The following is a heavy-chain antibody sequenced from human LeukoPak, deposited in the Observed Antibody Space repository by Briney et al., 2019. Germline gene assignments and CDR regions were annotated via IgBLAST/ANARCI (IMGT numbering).Heavy chain of an antibody. Sequence: ASVKVSCKASGYTFTGYYMHWVRQAPGQGLEWMGWISAYNGNTNYAQKLQGRVTMTTDTSTSTAYMELRSLRSDDTAVYYCARTLRYFDWPRFDYWGQGTLVTVSS. CDR3: ARTLRYFDWPRFDY. CDR2: ISAYNGNT. D-gene: IGHD3-9*01. CDR1: GYTFTGYY. J-gene: IGHJ4*02. V-gene: IGHV1-18*04.